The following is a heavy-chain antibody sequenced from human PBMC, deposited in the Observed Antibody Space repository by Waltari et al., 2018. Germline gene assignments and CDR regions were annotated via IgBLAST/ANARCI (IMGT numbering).Heavy chain of an antibody. CDR1: GFSLSTSGVG. Sequence: QITLKESGPTLVKPTQTLTLTCTFSGFSLSTSGVGVGWIRQPPGKALEWLALIYWNDDKRYSPSLKSRLTITKDTSKSQVVLTMTIMDPVDTATYYCAHSYSSSWRAGWCDPWGQGTLVTVSS. CDR3: AHSYSSSWRAGWCDP. D-gene: IGHD6-13*01. V-gene: IGHV2-5*01. J-gene: IGHJ5*02. CDR2: IYWNDDK.